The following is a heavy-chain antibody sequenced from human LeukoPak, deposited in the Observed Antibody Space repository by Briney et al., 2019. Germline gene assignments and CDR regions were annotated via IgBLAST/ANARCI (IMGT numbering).Heavy chain of an antibody. CDR2: ISSSSSYI. D-gene: IGHD4-17*01. CDR3: ARSTKMTTVTTYDY. J-gene: IGHJ4*02. Sequence: GGSLRLSCAASGFTFSSYWMSWVRQAPGKGLEWVSSISSSSSYIYYADSVKGRFTISRDNAKNSLYLQMNSLRAEDTAVYYCARSTKMTTVTTYDYWGQGTLVTVSS. CDR1: GFTFSSYW. V-gene: IGHV3-21*01.